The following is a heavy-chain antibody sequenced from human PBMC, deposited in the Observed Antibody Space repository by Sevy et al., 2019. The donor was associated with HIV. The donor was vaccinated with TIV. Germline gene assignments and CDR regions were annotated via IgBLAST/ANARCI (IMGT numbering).Heavy chain of an antibody. D-gene: IGHD3-16*02. J-gene: IGHJ4*02. CDR2: IKQDGSEK. CDR1: GFTFSSYW. Sequence: GGSLRLSCAASGFTFSSYWMSWVRQAPGKGLEWVANIKQDGSEKYYVDSVKGRFTISRDNAKNSLYLQMNSLRAEDTGVYYCASSFLGRAFGGVIVNYFDYWGQGTLVTVSS. V-gene: IGHV3-7*01. CDR3: ASSFLGRAFGGVIVNYFDY.